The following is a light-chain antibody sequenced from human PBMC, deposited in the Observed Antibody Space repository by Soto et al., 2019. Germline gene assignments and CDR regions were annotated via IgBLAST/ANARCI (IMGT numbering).Light chain of an antibody. J-gene: IGKJ4*01. CDR2: KAS. V-gene: IGKV1-5*03. CDR3: QQYNSYPLT. Sequence: DIQMTQSPSTLSASVGDRVTITCRASQSISSWLAWYQQKPGKPPNLLIYKASSLESGVPSRFSGSGSGTEFTLTISSLQPDDFAPYYCQQYNSYPLTFGGGTKVEIK. CDR1: QSISSW.